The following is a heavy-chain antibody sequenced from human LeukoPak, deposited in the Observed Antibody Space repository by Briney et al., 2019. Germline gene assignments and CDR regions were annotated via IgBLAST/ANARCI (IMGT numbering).Heavy chain of an antibody. Sequence: SETLSLTCTVSGGSISNYYWSWIRQPPGKGLEWIGYIYYSGSTNYNPSLKSRVTISVDTSKNQFSLKLSSVTAADTAVYYCARREENRNGFYVYWGQGTQVTVSS. J-gene: IGHJ4*02. CDR2: IYYSGST. CDR3: ARREENRNGFYVY. CDR1: GGSISNYY. D-gene: IGHD3-3*01. V-gene: IGHV4-59*08.